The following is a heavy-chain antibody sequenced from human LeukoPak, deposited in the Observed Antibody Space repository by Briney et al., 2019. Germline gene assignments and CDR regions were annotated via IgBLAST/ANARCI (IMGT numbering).Heavy chain of an antibody. CDR2: IHHSKSS. V-gene: IGHV4-39*07. D-gene: IGHD2-21*02. Sequence: SETLSLTCSVSGDSITTNNYYWGWIRQPPGKGLEWIGEIHHSKSSNYYPSLKSRVTISVDKSKNQFSLELNSVTAADTAVYYCARGGDWLFDYWGQGILVTVSS. CDR3: ARGGDWLFDY. J-gene: IGHJ4*02. CDR1: GDSITTNNYY.